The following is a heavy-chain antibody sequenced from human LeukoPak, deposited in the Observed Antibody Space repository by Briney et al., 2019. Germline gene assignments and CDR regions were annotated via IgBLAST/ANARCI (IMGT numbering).Heavy chain of an antibody. CDR2: MNPNSGNT. CDR1: GYTFTSYD. Sequence: GASVKVSCKASGYTFTSYDINWVRQATGQGLEWMGWMNPNSGNTGYAQRFQGRVTMTRNNSISTAYMELSSLRSEDTAVYYCARGGPRGDSCDYWGQGTLVTVSS. D-gene: IGHD2-15*01. J-gene: IGHJ4*02. CDR3: ARGGPRGDSCDY. V-gene: IGHV1-8*01.